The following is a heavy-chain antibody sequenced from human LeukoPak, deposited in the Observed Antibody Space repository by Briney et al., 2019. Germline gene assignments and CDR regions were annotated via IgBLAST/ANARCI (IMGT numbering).Heavy chain of an antibody. J-gene: IGHJ6*04. CDR3: ARVESHGSLGV. CDR2: INTNTGNP. CDR1: GYTFTGHY. D-gene: IGHD1-1*01. Sequence: ASVTVSCKASGYTFTGHYIYWVRQAPGQGLEWMGWINTNTGNPKYAQDFTGRFVFSLDTSVSTAYLQISSLKAEDTAVYYCARVESHGSLGVWGKGTTVTVSS. V-gene: IGHV7-4-1*02.